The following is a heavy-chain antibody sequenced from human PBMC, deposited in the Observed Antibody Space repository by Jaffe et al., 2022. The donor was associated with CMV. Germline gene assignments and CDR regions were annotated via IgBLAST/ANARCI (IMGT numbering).Heavy chain of an antibody. CDR2: IYYSGST. D-gene: IGHD2-15*01. Sequence: QLQLQESGPGLVKPSETLSLTCTVSGGSISSSSYYWGWIRQPPGKGLEWIGSIYYSGSTYYNPSLKSRVTISVDTSKNQFSLKLSSVTAADTAVYYCARPLGDCSGGSCYYNWFDPWGQGTLVTVSS. CDR1: GGSISSSSYY. J-gene: IGHJ5*02. V-gene: IGHV4-39*01. CDR3: ARPLGDCSGGSCYYNWFDP.